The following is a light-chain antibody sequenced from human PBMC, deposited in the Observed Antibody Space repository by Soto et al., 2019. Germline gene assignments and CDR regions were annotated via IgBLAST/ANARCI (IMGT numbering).Light chain of an antibody. CDR1: QRISKW. CDR2: DAS. V-gene: IGKV1-5*01. Sequence: IQMTQSPFTVSASIGDTVTITCRASQRISKWLAWHQQKPGKAPNLLIYDASNLESGVPSRFRGSGSGTEFTLTISGLQADDFATYYCQQYQSYSPWMFGQGTKVEMK. CDR3: QQYQSYSPWM. J-gene: IGKJ1*01.